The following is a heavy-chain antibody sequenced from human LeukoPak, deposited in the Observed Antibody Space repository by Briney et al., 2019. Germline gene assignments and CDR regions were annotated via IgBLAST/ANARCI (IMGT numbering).Heavy chain of an antibody. CDR2: IYYSGST. V-gene: IGHV4-59*08. Sequence: PSETXSLTCXXSGGSISSYYWSWIRQPPGKGLEWIGYIYYSGSTNYNPSLKRGVTILVDTTKNKLSLKLSSVTAADTAVYYCARPSISLVRGAFDIWGQGTMVTVSS. J-gene: IGHJ3*02. D-gene: IGHD3-10*01. CDR1: GGSISSYY. CDR3: ARPSISLVRGAFDI.